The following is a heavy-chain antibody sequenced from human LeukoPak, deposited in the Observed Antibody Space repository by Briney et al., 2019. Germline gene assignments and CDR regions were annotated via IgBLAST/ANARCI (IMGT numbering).Heavy chain of an antibody. D-gene: IGHD5-18*01. Sequence: PGGSLRLSCAASGFTFTSYWMTWVRQAPGKGLEWLANIRQDGGATYYGGSVKGRFTISRDNAKNSLFLQVNSLRAEDTAVYYCATSKDTAGGPYWGQGTLVTVSS. J-gene: IGHJ4*02. CDR2: IRQDGGAT. V-gene: IGHV3-7*01. CDR1: GFTFTSYW. CDR3: ATSKDTAGGPY.